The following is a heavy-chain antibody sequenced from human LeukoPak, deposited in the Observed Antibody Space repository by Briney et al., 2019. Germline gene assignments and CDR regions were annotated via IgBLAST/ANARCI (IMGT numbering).Heavy chain of an antibody. J-gene: IGHJ4*02. CDR2: INHSGST. V-gene: IGHV4-34*01. CDR1: GGSFSGYY. Sequence: SETLSPTCAVYGGSFSGYYWSWIRQPPGKGLEWIGEINHSGSTNYNPSLKSRVTISVDTSKNQFSLKLSSVTAADTAVYYCARGVPRGVAAAGGKHIDYWGQGTLVTVSS. D-gene: IGHD6-13*01. CDR3: ARGVPRGVAAAGGKHIDY.